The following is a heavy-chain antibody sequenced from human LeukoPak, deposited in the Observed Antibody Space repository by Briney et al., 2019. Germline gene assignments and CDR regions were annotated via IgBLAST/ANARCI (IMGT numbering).Heavy chain of an antibody. V-gene: IGHV4-39*07. CDR3: ARDTLYYDILTGYSPPGWFDP. Sequence: SETLSLTCTVSGGSISSSSYYWGWIRQPPGKGLEWIGEINHSGSTNYNPSLKSRVTISVDTSKNQFSLKLSSVTAADTAVYYCARDTLYYDILTGYSPPGWFDPWGQGTLVTVSS. CDR2: INHSGST. CDR1: GGSISSSSYY. D-gene: IGHD3-9*01. J-gene: IGHJ5*02.